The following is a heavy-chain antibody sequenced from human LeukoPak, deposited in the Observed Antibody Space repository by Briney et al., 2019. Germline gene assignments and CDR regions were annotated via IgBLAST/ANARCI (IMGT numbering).Heavy chain of an antibody. D-gene: IGHD1-14*01. CDR3: AKDKAPGRWHTTSDF. CDR2: ISDSGDGT. Sequence: GGSLRLSFAASGFTFRTYAMSWVRQAPGKGLEWDSGISDSGDGTYYAESVKGRFTISRDTSKNTVYLQMNSLRADDTAKYYCAKDKAPGRWHTTSDFWGQGTLVTVSS. V-gene: IGHV3-23*01. CDR1: GFTFRTYA. J-gene: IGHJ4*02.